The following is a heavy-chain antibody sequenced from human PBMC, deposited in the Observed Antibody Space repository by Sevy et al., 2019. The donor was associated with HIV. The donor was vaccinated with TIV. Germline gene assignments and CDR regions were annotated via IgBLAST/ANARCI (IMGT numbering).Heavy chain of an antibody. D-gene: IGHD6-19*01. V-gene: IGHV3-74*03. CDR2: INSDGNKT. J-gene: IGHJ3*01. CDR3: ARDSGKAVAAFF. CDR1: GFTFSSYW. Sequence: GGSLRLSCAGSGFTFSSYWMHWVRQDPGKGLVWVSRINSDGNKTTYADSVKGRFTISRDNAKNSLYLQMNGLRAEDTGGYYCARDSGKAVAAFFWGQGTMVTVSS.